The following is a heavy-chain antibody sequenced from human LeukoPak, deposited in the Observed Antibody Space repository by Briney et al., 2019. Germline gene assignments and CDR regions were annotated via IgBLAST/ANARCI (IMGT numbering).Heavy chain of an antibody. J-gene: IGHJ4*02. Sequence: GGSLRLSCSASGFTFSSYWMSWVRQAPGKGLEWVANIKQDGSEKYYVDSVKGRFTISRDNAKNSLYLQMNSLRAEDTAVYYCALGYDILTGYYWGQGTLVTVSS. CDR2: IKQDGSEK. D-gene: IGHD3-9*01. CDR1: GFTFSSYW. CDR3: ALGYDILTGYY. V-gene: IGHV3-7*01.